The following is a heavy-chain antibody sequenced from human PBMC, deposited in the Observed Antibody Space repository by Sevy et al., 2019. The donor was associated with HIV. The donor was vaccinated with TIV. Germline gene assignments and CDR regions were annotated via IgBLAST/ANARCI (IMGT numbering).Heavy chain of an antibody. V-gene: IGHV3-66*01. Sequence: GGCLRLSCAASGFTFSSYWMSWVRQAPGKGLEGVSVIHSDDTTYHADSVKDRFTISRDNFKNTLYLHMSSLRAEDTAVYYCARGKSGYGYALNYWGQGTLVTVSS. D-gene: IGHD5-18*01. CDR2: IHSDDTT. CDR1: GFTFSSYW. J-gene: IGHJ4*02. CDR3: ARGKSGYGYALNY.